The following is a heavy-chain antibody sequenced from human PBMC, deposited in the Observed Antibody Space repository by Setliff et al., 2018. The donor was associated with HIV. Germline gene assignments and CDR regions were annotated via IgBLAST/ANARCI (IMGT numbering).Heavy chain of an antibody. Sequence: PGGSLRLSCAASGFTFSSYGMNWVRQAPGKGLEWVSYISSSSNTIYYADSVKGRFTISRDNAKNSLYLQMNSLRAEDTAVYYCASEAGASSGWFGYWGQGTLVTVSS. J-gene: IGHJ5*01. V-gene: IGHV3-48*01. D-gene: IGHD6-19*01. CDR3: ASEAGASSGWFGY. CDR1: GFTFSSYG. CDR2: ISSSSNTI.